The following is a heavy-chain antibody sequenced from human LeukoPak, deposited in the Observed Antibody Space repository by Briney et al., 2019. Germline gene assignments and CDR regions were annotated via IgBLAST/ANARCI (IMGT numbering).Heavy chain of an antibody. D-gene: IGHD6-19*01. CDR2: MNPNSGNT. J-gene: IGHJ4*02. Sequence: ASVKVSRKASGYTFTSYDINWVRQATGQGLEWMGWMNPNSGNTGYAQKFQGRVTMTRNTSISTAYMELSSLRSEDTAVYYCARGRRIAVADLDYWGQGTLVTVSS. V-gene: IGHV1-8*01. CDR3: ARGRRIAVADLDY. CDR1: GYTFTSYD.